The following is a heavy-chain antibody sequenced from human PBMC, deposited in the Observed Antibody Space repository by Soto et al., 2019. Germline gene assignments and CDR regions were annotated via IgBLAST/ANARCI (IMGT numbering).Heavy chain of an antibody. CDR3: AREYYDSSGYYEYFDY. J-gene: IGHJ4*02. CDR1: GFTFSSYS. V-gene: IGHV3-48*02. CDR2: ISSSSSTI. Sequence: GGSLRLSCAASGFTFSSYSMNWVHQAPGKGLEWVSYISSSSSTIYYADSVKGRFTISRDNAKNSLYLQMNSLRDEDTAVYYCAREYYDSSGYYEYFDYWGQGTLVTVSS. D-gene: IGHD3-22*01.